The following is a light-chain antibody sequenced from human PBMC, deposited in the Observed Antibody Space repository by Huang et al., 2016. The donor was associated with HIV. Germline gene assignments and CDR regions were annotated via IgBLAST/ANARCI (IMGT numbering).Light chain of an antibody. J-gene: IGKJ2*01. Sequence: EIVLTQSPGTLSLSPGQRATLSCRASQIVDSDNLAGYQQKPGQAPRLLIYGAYTRAAYAPGRFSGSGSGTDFTLTISRLEPEDFAVYYCQQYATAPETFGQGTRLEIK. CDR2: GAY. CDR3: QQYATAPET. V-gene: IGKV3-20*01. CDR1: QIVDSDN.